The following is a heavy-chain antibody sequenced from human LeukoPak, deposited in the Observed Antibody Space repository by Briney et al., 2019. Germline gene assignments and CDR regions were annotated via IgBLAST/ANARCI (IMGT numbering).Heavy chain of an antibody. CDR1: GGSVSSGSYY. D-gene: IGHD2-15*01. Sequence: SETLSLTCTVSGGSVSSGSYYWSWTRQPPGKGLEWIGYIYYSGSTNYNPSLKSRVTISVDTSKNQFSLKLSSVTAADTAVYYCARDGGTKGGIRGQGTMVTVSS. CDR2: IYYSGST. V-gene: IGHV4-61*01. J-gene: IGHJ3*02. CDR3: ARDGGTKGGI.